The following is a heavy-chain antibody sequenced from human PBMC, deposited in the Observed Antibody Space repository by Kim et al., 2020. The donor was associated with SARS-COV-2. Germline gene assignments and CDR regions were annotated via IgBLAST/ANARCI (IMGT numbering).Heavy chain of an antibody. CDR2: IKQDGSEK. CDR1: GFTFSSYW. CDR3: AREGDGYNFPYYYGMDV. J-gene: IGHJ6*02. Sequence: GGSLRLSCAASGFTFSSYWMSWVRQAPGKGLEWVANIKQDGSEKYYVDSVKGRFTISRDNAKNSLYLRMNSLRAEDTAVYYCAREGDGYNFPYYYGMDVWGPGTTVTVS. D-gene: IGHD5-12*01. V-gene: IGHV3-7*01.